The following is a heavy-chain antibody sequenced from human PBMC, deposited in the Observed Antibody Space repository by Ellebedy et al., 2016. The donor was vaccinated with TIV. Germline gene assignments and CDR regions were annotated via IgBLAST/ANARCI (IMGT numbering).Heavy chain of an antibody. CDR3: ARDALWFGELLSCGMDV. D-gene: IGHD3-10*01. CDR2: ISGSGGST. Sequence: GESLKISXAASGFTFSSYAMSWVRQAPGKGLEWVSAISGSGGSTYYADSVKGRFTISRDNAKNSLYLQMNSLRDEDTAVYYCARDALWFGELLSCGMDVWGQGTTVTVSS. CDR1: GFTFSSYA. V-gene: IGHV3-23*01. J-gene: IGHJ6*02.